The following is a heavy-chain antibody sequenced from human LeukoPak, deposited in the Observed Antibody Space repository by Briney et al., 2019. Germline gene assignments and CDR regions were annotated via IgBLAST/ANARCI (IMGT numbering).Heavy chain of an antibody. CDR3: AKGLGAVAYDAFDI. J-gene: IGHJ3*02. V-gene: IGHV3-23*01. D-gene: IGHD6-19*01. CDR2: ISDSGGRT. Sequence: GGSLRLSCAVSGIALSNYGMTWVRQAPGKGLEWVAGISDSGGRTNYADSVKGRFTISRDNPKNTLYLQMNSLRAEDTAVYYCAKGLGAVAYDAFDIWGQGTMVTVSS. CDR1: GIALSNYG.